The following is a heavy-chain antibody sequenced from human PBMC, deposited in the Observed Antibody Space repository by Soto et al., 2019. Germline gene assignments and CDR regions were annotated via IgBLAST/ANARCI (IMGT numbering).Heavy chain of an antibody. CDR1: GFTFSSYA. CDR2: ISSNGGST. V-gene: IGHV3-64D*08. J-gene: IGHJ4*02. CDR3: VKDLRYYYDSSLSDY. Sequence: GGSLRLSCSASGFTFSSYAMHWVRQAPGKGLEYVSAISSNGGSTYYADSVKGRFTISRDNSKNTLYLQMSSLRAEDTAVYYCVKDLRYYYDSSLSDYWGQGTLVTVSS. D-gene: IGHD3-22*01.